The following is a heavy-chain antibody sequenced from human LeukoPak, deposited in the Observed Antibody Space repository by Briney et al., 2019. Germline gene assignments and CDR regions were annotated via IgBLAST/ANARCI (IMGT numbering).Heavy chain of an antibody. J-gene: IGHJ4*02. CDR2: MNPNSGNT. CDR3: ARGAYEYDSSGYSRPFDY. D-gene: IGHD3-22*01. CDR1: GYTFTSYD. Sequence: ASVKVSCKASGYTFTSYDINWVQQATGQGLEWMGWMNPNSGNTGYAQKFQGRVTMTRNTSISTAYMELSSLRSEDTAVYYCARGAYEYDSSGYSRPFDYWGQGTLVTVSS. V-gene: IGHV1-8*01.